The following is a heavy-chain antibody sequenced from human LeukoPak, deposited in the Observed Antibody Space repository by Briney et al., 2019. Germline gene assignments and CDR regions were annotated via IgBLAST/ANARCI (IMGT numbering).Heavy chain of an antibody. CDR1: GFTFSSYW. Sequence: PGGSLRLSCAASGFTFSSYWMSWVRQAPGKGLEWVANIKQDGSEKYYVDSVKGRFTISRDNAKNSLYLQMNSLRAEDTAVYYCARDALYCSSSSCYRYWYFDLWGRGTLVTVSS. CDR3: ARDALYCSSSSCYRYWYFDL. J-gene: IGHJ2*01. D-gene: IGHD2-2*01. CDR2: IKQDGSEK. V-gene: IGHV3-7*03.